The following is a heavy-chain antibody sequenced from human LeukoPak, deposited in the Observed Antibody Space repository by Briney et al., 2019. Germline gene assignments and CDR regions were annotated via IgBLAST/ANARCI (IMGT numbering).Heavy chain of an antibody. CDR2: IHQSGST. Sequence: PSETLSLTCTVSDYSISSEYYWGWIRQPPGKGLEWIGSIHQSGSTFYNPSLKSRVTTSVDMSKNQFSLKLSSVTAADTAVYYCARVSNWFDPWGQGTLVTVSS. CDR1: DYSISSEYY. V-gene: IGHV4-38-2*02. J-gene: IGHJ5*02. CDR3: ARVSNWFDP.